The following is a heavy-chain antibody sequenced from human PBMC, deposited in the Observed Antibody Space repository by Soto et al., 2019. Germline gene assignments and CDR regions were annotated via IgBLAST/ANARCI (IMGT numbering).Heavy chain of an antibody. CDR3: ARGMVIYNWNYDY. V-gene: IGHV3-48*03. D-gene: IGHD1-20*01. CDR2: ISSSGSTI. J-gene: IGHJ4*02. Sequence: GGSLRLSCAASGFTFSSYEMNWVRQAPGKGLEWVSYISSSGSTIYYADSVKGRFTISRDNAKNSLYLQMNSLRAEDTAVYYCARGMVIYNWNYDYWGQGTLVTVSS. CDR1: GFTFSSYE.